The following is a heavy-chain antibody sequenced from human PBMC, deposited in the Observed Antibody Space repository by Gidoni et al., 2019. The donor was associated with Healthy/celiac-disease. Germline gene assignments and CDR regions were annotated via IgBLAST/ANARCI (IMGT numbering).Heavy chain of an antibody. V-gene: IGHV3-21*01. Sequence: EVQLVESGGGLVKPGGSLRLSCAASGFTFSSYSMNWVRQAPGKGLEWVSSISSSSSYIYYADSVKGRFTISRDNAKNSLYLQMNSLRAEDTAVYYCARDSAAADRIVYWGQGTLVTVSS. CDR1: GFTFSSYS. D-gene: IGHD6-13*01. J-gene: IGHJ4*02. CDR3: ARDSAAADRIVY. CDR2: ISSSSSYI.